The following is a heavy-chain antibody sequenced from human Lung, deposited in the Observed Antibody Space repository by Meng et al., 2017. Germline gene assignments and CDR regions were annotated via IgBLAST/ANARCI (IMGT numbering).Heavy chain of an antibody. D-gene: IGHD6-13*01. CDR3: ARVLIAAAGTVDY. J-gene: IGHJ4*02. CDR1: GYSISSGYY. V-gene: IGHV4-38-2*02. CDR2: IYHSGGT. Sequence: SETLSLTCTVSGYSISSGYYWGWIRQPPGKGLEWIGSIYHSGGTYYNPSLKSRVTISVDTSKNQFSLKLSSVTAADTAVYYCARVLIAAAGTVDYWGQGTLVTVSS.